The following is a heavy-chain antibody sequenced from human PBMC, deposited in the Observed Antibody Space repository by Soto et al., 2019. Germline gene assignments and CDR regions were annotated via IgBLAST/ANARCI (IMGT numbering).Heavy chain of an antibody. Sequence: QPGGSLRLSCAASGFPFSSYGMHWVRQAPGKGLEWVAVISYDGSIKYYADSVKGRFTVSRDNSKNTLYLQMNTLRADDTAVYYCAKVAQGDPLISDYGMDVWGQGTTVTVSS. D-gene: IGHD2-21*02. V-gene: IGHV3-30*18. CDR3: AKVAQGDPLISDYGMDV. CDR2: ISYDGSIK. CDR1: GFPFSSYG. J-gene: IGHJ6*02.